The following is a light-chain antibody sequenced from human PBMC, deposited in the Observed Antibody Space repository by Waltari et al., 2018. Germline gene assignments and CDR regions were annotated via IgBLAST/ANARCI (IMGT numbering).Light chain of an antibody. J-gene: IGLJ1*01. CDR2: EET. CDR3: YSSDSTGLRV. CDR1: ELPRKY. Sequence: SYELTQPPSVSVSPGQTARITCSGHELPRKYAYWFQQKSGQAPRLVIYEETKRPPGIPEGFAGSSPGTVATLTITGAQVDDEADYYCYSSDSTGLRVFGGGTTVVVL. V-gene: IGLV3-10*01.